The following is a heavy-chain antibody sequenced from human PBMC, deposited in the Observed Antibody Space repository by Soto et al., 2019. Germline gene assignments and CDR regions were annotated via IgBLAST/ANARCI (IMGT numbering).Heavy chain of an antibody. D-gene: IGHD3-10*01. CDR2: IYYSGST. V-gene: IGHV4-59*01. Sequence: PSETLSLTCTVSGGSISSYYWSWIRQPPGKGLEWIGYIYYSGSTNYNPSHKSRVTISVDTSKNQFSLKLSSVTAADTAVYYRARVKVIRGVWYFDYWGQGTLVTVSS. CDR3: ARVKVIRGVWYFDY. CDR1: GGSISSYY. J-gene: IGHJ4*02.